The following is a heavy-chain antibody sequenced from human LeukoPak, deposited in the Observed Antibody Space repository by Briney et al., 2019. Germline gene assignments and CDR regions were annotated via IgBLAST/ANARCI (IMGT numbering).Heavy chain of an antibody. Sequence: GGSLRLSCAASGFTFSSYAMSWVRQAPGKGLEWVSAISNSGGSTYYADSVKGRFAISRDNSKNTLYLQMNSLRAEDTAAYYCAKGLDPLFDYWGQGSLVTVSS. CDR2: ISNSGGST. CDR3: AKGLDPLFDY. V-gene: IGHV3-23*01. J-gene: IGHJ4*02. CDR1: GFTFSSYA.